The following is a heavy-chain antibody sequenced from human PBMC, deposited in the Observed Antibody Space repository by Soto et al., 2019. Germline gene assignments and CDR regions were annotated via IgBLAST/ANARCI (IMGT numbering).Heavy chain of an antibody. V-gene: IGHV4-39*01. CDR2: VFYTGST. J-gene: IGHJ6*03. D-gene: IGHD2-15*01. Sequence: QLQLQESGPGLVKPSETLSLTCTVSGGSISNSNHYWGWVRQPPGKGLEWIGVVFYTGSTYYTPSLKSRVTISVDTSKNQFSLTLSSVTAADTAIYYCARPCPGGRPAAPTPYCYYYMDVWGKGTTVTVSS. CDR1: GGSISNSNHY. CDR3: ARPCPGGRPAAPTPYCYYYMDV.